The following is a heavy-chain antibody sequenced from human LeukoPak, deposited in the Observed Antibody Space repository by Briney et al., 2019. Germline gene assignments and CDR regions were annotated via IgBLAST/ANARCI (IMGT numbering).Heavy chain of an antibody. CDR3: ASFDRYT. CDR1: GFTFSTYS. J-gene: IGHJ5*02. D-gene: IGHD1-1*01. Sequence: GGSLRLSCAASGFTFSTYSMNWVRQAPGKGLEWVSYIGTTGSTRYYADSVKGRFTISRDNAKNSLYLQMDSLRAEDTAVYYCASFDRYTWGQGTLVTVSS. CDR2: IGTTGSTR. V-gene: IGHV3-48*01.